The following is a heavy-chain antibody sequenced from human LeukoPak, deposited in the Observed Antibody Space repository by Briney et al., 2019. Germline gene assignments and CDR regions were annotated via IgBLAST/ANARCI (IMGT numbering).Heavy chain of an antibody. D-gene: IGHD5-24*01. Sequence: GGSLRLSCAASGFTFDDYAMHWVRQAPGKGLEWFSLISWDGGSTYYADSVKGRFTISRDNSKNSLYLQMNSLRAEDTALYYCAKARRDGYNGAFDIWGQGTMVTVSS. CDR3: AKARRDGYNGAFDI. V-gene: IGHV3-43D*03. CDR1: GFTFDDYA. J-gene: IGHJ3*02. CDR2: ISWDGGST.